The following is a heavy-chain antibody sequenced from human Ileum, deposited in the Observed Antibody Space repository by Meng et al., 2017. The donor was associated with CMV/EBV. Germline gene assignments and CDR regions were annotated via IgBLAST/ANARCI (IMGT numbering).Heavy chain of an antibody. J-gene: IGHJ4*02. Sequence: SGPTLVKPTQTLTLTCSFSGLSPYEMRVSWIRQPPGKALEWLARMAWDDDKFYSPSLRTRPAISKDTSKNQVVLTMTNMDPVDTATYYCARPHGSSHWSYLDYWGQGLLVTVSS. D-gene: IGHD6-19*01. V-gene: IGHV2-70D*14. CDR2: MAWDDDK. CDR3: ARPHGSSHWSYLDY. CDR1: GLSPYEMR.